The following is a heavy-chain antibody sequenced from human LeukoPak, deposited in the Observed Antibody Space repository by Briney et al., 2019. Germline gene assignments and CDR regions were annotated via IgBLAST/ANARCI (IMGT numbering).Heavy chain of an antibody. Sequence: PSETLSLTCAVYGGSFSGYYWSWIRQPPGKGLEWIGEINHSRSTNYNPSLKSRVTISVDTSKNQFSLKLSSVTAADTAVYYCARGLELLSNYYYYYMDVWGKGTTVTVSS. CDR3: ARGLELLSNYYYYYMDV. CDR2: INHSRST. CDR1: GGSFSGYY. V-gene: IGHV4-34*01. D-gene: IGHD1-7*01. J-gene: IGHJ6*03.